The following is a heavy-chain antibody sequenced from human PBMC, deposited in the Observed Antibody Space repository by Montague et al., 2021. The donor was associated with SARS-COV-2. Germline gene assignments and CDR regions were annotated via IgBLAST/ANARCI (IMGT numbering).Heavy chain of an antibody. CDR2: IYYSGGT. CDR3: ARQKRRITIFGVVIPPVLPWFDP. D-gene: IGHD3-3*01. CDR1: GGSISSSSYY. V-gene: IGHV4-39*01. Sequence: SETLSLTCTVSGGSISSSSYYWGWIRQPPGKGLEWIGSIYYSGGTXYXXXXKXRVTISVDTSKNQFSLKLSSVTAADTAVYYCARQKRRITIFGVVIPPVLPWFDPWGQGTLVTVSS. J-gene: IGHJ5*02.